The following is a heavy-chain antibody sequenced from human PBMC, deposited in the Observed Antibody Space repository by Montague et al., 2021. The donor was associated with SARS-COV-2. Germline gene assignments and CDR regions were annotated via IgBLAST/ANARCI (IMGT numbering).Heavy chain of an antibody. V-gene: IGHV4-4*02. CDR1: SDSISTDNW. CDR3: ARKGSGRSDMAY. Sequence: SETLSLTCVVSSDSISTDNWWTWVRLPSGKGLEWVGEVYLIGSNKYKQSLTRRVSMSVGKSWNQSSLRLTPATAAATDIYYCARKGSGRSDMAYWGQGTLVTVSS. D-gene: IGHD3-10*01. CDR2: VYLIGSN. J-gene: IGHJ4*02.